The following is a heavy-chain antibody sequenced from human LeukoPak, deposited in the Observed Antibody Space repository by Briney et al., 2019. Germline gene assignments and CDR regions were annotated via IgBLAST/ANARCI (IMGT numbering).Heavy chain of an antibody. CDR2: ISYDGSNK. D-gene: IGHD2-2*01. J-gene: IGHJ6*02. CDR3: AKGGTSALYYYYGMDV. V-gene: IGHV3-30*18. Sequence: GGSLRLSCAASGFTFSSYGMPWVRQAPGKGLEWVAVISYDGSNKYYADSVKGRFTISRDNSKNTLYLQMNSLRAEDTAVYYCAKGGTSALYYYYGMDVWGQGTTVTVSS. CDR1: GFTFSSYG.